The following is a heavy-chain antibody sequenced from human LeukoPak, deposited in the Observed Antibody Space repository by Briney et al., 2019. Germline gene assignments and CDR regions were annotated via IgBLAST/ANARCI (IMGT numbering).Heavy chain of an antibody. D-gene: IGHD5-12*01. CDR2: IKNEGSEK. CDR3: TRDSGLTGYDLLDY. J-gene: IGHJ4*02. Sequence: GGSLRLSCAASGFPFSTYWITWVRQAPGKGLEWVANIKNEGSEKNYVDSVKGRFTISRDNAENSLFLQMNSLRVEDTAIYYCTRDSGLTGYDLLDYWGQGTLVTVSS. V-gene: IGHV3-7*01. CDR1: GFPFSTYW.